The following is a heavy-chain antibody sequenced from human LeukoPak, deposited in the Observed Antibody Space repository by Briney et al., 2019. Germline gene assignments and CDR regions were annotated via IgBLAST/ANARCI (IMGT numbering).Heavy chain of an antibody. V-gene: IGHV1-2*02. CDR1: GYTFTDHY. J-gene: IGHJ4*02. D-gene: IGHD6-19*01. Sequence: ASVKVSCKASGYTFTDHYVHWVRQAPGQGLEWMGWINPDSGGTSYAQKFQGRVTMTRDTSISTAYMELNRLRSDDTAVYYCASDSAAMTGIGYDYWGQGTLVTVSS. CDR2: INPDSGGT. CDR3: ASDSAAMTGIGYDY.